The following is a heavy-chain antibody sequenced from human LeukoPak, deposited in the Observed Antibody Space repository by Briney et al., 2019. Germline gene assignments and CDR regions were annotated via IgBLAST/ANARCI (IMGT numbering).Heavy chain of an antibody. CDR2: IYTSGST. J-gene: IGHJ5*02. CDR3: ARDNWNYFGWFDP. CDR1: GRSISSYY. D-gene: IGHD1-7*01. V-gene: IGHV4-4*07. Sequence: SETLSLTCTVSGRSISSYYSSWIRQPAGKGLEWIGRIYTSGSTNYNPSPKSRVTMSVDTSKNQFSLKLSSVTAADTAVYYCARDNWNYFGWFDPWGQGTLVTVSS.